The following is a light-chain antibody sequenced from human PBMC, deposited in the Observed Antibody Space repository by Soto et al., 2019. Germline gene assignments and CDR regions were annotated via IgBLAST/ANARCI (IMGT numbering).Light chain of an antibody. J-gene: IGKJ3*01. Sequence: DIQLTQSPSFLSASVGDRVTITCRASQGISSFLGWYQQKPGMAPKLLIYAASTLQSGVPSRFRGSGSGTEFTLTIHSLQPEDLATYYCQQLHSYPFTFGPGTKLDVK. V-gene: IGKV1-9*01. CDR1: QGISSF. CDR2: AAS. CDR3: QQLHSYPFT.